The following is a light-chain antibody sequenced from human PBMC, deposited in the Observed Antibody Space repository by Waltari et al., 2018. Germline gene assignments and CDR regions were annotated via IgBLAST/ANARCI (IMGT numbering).Light chain of an antibody. J-gene: IGLJ7*01. CDR1: SRHAGNYNF. CDR3: CSYAGSYTFV. Sequence: QSALTQPRSVSGSPGPSVTIPCSGTSRHAGNYNFVSRYQQHPGNAPKLLIYDVVKRPSGVPDRFSGSKSGNTASLTISGLQTGDEADYYCCSYAGSYTFVFGGGTQLTVL. V-gene: IGLV2-11*01. CDR2: DVV.